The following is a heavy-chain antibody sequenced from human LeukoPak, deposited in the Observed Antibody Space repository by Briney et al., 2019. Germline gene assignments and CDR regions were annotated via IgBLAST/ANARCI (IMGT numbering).Heavy chain of an antibody. Sequence: GGSLRLSCAASGFTFSSHGMNWVRQAPGKGLEWVSYISSSGSTIYYADSVKGRFTISRDNAKNSLYLQMNSLRAEDTAVYYCASQLYSSGWYYDYWGQGTLVTVSS. CDR1: GFTFSSHG. J-gene: IGHJ4*02. CDR3: ASQLYSSGWYYDY. CDR2: ISSSGSTI. V-gene: IGHV3-48*04. D-gene: IGHD6-19*01.